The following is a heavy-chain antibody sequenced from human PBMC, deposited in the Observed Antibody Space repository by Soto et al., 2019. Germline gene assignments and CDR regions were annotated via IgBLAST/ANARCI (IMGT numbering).Heavy chain of an antibody. V-gene: IGHV3-15*07. CDR2: VRSKTDGGTA. J-gene: IGHJ4*02. CDR1: GFTFTNAW. D-gene: IGHD6-19*01. CDR3: TTDGGSDWSGAHY. Sequence: EVQLVESGGGLVKPGGSLRLSCAASGFTFTNAWMNWVRQTPGKGLEWVGRVRSKTDGGTADYSAPVKGRFTITRDESKDTLDLQMTSLETEDTGMYYCTTDGGSDWSGAHYWGQGTLVTVSP.